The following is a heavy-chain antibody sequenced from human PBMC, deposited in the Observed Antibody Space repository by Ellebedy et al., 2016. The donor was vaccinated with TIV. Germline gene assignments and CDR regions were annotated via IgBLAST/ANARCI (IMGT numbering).Heavy chain of an antibody. CDR2: IWYDGGNK. V-gene: IGHV3-33*01. D-gene: IGHD2-2*01. CDR1: GFVFSSYG. J-gene: IGHJ6*02. Sequence: GESLKISCAASGFVFSSYGMYWVRQAPGKGLEWVAVIWYDGGNKDYADSVKGRFTISSDNSKNTLFLQMNSLRAEDTAVYYCARPRYCSSTRCLSFMDVWGQGTTVTVSS. CDR3: ARPRYCSSTRCLSFMDV.